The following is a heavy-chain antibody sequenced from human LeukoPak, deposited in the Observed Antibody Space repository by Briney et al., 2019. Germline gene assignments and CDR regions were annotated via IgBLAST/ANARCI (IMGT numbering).Heavy chain of an antibody. V-gene: IGHV1-18*01. D-gene: IGHD3-10*01. Sequence: VASATVSCKASGYTFTSYGISWVRPAPGQGLEGMGCISAYNGNTNYAQERQARVTMTADTSTSTAYMELRSLRSDDTAVYYCARDGGGLWFGELDYWGQGTLVTVSS. CDR1: GYTFTSYG. CDR2: ISAYNGNT. CDR3: ARDGGGLWFGELDY. J-gene: IGHJ4*02.